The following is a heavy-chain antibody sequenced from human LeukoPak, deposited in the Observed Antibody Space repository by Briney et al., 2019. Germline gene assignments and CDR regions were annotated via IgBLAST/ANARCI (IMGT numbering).Heavy chain of an antibody. CDR2: IYSGGTT. CDR3: ARVYSSSWYMDY. J-gene: IGHJ4*02. CDR1: GFTVSSNY. Sequence: GGSLRLSCAASGFTVSSNYMSWVRQAPGQGLGWVSIIYSGGTTYYADSVKGRFTVSRDNSRNTLYLQMGSLRAEDTAVYYCARVYSSSWYMDYWGQGTLVTVSS. D-gene: IGHD6-13*01. V-gene: IGHV3-53*01.